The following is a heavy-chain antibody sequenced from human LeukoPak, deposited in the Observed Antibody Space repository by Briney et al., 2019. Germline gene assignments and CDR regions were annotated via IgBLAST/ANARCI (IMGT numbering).Heavy chain of an antibody. D-gene: IGHD6-19*01. V-gene: IGHV3-7*01. CDR3: ARGLGGSGWPKALAFDY. CDR2: IKQDGSEK. Sequence: GGSLRLSCAASGFTFSSYWMSWVRQAPGKGLEWVANIKQDGSEKYYVDSVKGRFTISRDNSKNTLYLQMNSLRAEDTAVYYCARGLGGSGWPKALAFDYWGQGTLVTVSS. J-gene: IGHJ4*02. CDR1: GFTFSSYW.